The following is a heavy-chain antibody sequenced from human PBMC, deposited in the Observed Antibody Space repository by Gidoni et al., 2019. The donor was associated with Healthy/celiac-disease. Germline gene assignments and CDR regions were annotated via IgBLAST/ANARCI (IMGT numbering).Heavy chain of an antibody. J-gene: IGHJ6*02. V-gene: IGHV4-59*01. CDR2: IYYSGST. CDR3: ARVPWVWVATIRRYYYYGMDV. CDR1: GGPISSYY. D-gene: IGHD5-12*01. Sequence: QVQLPESAPGLVKPSETLSLTCTVSGGPISSYYWSWLRQPPGKGLEWIGYIYYSGSTNYNPSLKSRVTISVDTSKNQFSLKLSSVTAADTAVYYCARVPWVWVATIRRYYYYGMDVWGQGTTVTVSS.